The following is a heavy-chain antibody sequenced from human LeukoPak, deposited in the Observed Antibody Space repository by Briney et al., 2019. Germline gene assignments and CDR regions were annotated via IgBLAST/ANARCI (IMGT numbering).Heavy chain of an antibody. D-gene: IGHD3-16*02. CDR2: ISGSGGST. CDR3: AKDPSLYYDYVWGSYRYTPHSFDI. Sequence: GGSQRLSCAASGFTFSSYAMSWVRQAPGKGLEWVSAISGSGGSTYYADSVKGRFTISRDNSKNTLYLQMNSLRAEDTAVYYCAKDPSLYYDYVWGSYRYTPHSFDIWGQGTMVTVSS. CDR1: GFTFSSYA. V-gene: IGHV3-23*01. J-gene: IGHJ3*02.